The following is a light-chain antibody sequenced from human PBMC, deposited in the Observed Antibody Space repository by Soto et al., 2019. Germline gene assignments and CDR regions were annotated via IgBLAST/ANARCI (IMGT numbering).Light chain of an antibody. CDR1: QWICDT. CDR2: DTS. Sequence: EIVMRQSPATLSVSPGKGATRSCRTNQWICDTLAWYPHKPGQTPRLLIYDTSTRATGVPTKLSGTSSGAEFTIAITSLQSDGSSAYNCHHCCDCRRTLGGGTTV. J-gene: IGKJ4*01. V-gene: IGKV3-15*01. CDR3: HHCCDCRRT.